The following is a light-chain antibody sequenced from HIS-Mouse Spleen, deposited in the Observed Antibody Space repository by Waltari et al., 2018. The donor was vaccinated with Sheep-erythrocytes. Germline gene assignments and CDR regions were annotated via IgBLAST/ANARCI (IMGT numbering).Light chain of an antibody. CDR3: QQRSNWPPLT. CDR1: QRGSSY. Sequence: EIVLTQSPATLSLSPGERATLSCRASQRGSSYLAWYQPKPGQAPRLLIYDASNRATGIPARFSGSGAGTDLTLTISSLEPEDFAVYYCQQRSNWPPLTFGGGTKVEIK. J-gene: IGKJ4*01. CDR2: DAS. V-gene: IGKV3-11*01.